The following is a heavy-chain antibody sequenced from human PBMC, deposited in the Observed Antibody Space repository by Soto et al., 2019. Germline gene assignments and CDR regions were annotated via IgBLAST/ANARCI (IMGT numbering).Heavy chain of an antibody. D-gene: IGHD3-22*01. Sequence: EVQLLESGGGLVQPGGSLRLSCAAPGFTFSSYAMSWVRQAPGKGLEWVSAISGSGGSTYYADSVKGRFTISRDNSKNTLYLQMNSLRAEDTAVYYCAKWNYDSSGYYLDYWGQGTLVTVSS. CDR1: GFTFSSYA. CDR3: AKWNYDSSGYYLDY. J-gene: IGHJ4*02. CDR2: ISGSGGST. V-gene: IGHV3-23*01.